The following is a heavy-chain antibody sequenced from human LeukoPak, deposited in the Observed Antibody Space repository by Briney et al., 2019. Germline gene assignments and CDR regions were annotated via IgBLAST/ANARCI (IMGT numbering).Heavy chain of an antibody. Sequence: ASVTVSCKASGYTFTSYDINWVRQAAGQGPEWMGWVNPNSGNTGYAQKFQGRVTMTRNTSISTAYMELSSLTSEDTAVYYCARRYKNVVVPGYYMDVWGKGTTVTVSS. V-gene: IGHV1-8*01. CDR2: VNPNSGNT. CDR3: ARRYKNVVVPGYYMDV. CDR1: GYTFTSYD. D-gene: IGHD2/OR15-2a*01. J-gene: IGHJ6*03.